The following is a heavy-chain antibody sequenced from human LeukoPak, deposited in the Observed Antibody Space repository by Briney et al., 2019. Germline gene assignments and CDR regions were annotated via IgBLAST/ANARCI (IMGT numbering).Heavy chain of an antibody. CDR3: ARLRSAAFDI. J-gene: IGHJ3*02. V-gene: IGHV3-66*04. D-gene: IGHD4-17*01. Sequence: PGGSLRLSCAASGFTFSSYAMSWVRQAPGKGLEWVSGIYSGGSTYHADSVKGRFTISRENAKNSLYLQMNSLRAGDTAVYYCARLRSAAFDIWGQGTMVTVSS. CDR2: IYSGGST. CDR1: GFTFSSYA.